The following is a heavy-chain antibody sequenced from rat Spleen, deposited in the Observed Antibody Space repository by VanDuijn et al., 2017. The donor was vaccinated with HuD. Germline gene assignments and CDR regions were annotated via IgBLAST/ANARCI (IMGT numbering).Heavy chain of an antibody. CDR2: ISYDGSST. Sequence: EVQLVESGGGLVQPGNSLKLSCAASGFTFSDYGMAWVRQAPTKGLEWVATISYDGSSTYYRDSVKGRFTISRDNAKSTLYLQMDSLRSEDTATYYCARHGWGYGVMDAWGQGASVTVSS. D-gene: IGHD4-3*01. CDR3: ARHGWGYGVMDA. V-gene: IGHV5-29*01. CDR1: GFTFSDYG. J-gene: IGHJ4*01.